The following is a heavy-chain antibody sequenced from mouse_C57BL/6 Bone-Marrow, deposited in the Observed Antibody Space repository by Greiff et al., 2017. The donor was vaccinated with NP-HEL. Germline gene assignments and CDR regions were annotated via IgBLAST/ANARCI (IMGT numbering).Heavy chain of an antibody. J-gene: IGHJ4*01. CDR1: GFTFSSYA. Sequence: EVMLVESGEGLVKPGGSLKLSCAASGFTFSSYAMSWVRQTPEKRLEWVAYISSGGDYIYYADTVKGRFTISRDNARNTLYLQMSSLKSEDTAMYYCTRVLYYYGSSSYAMDYWGQGTSVTVSS. CDR2: ISSGGDYI. V-gene: IGHV5-9-1*02. D-gene: IGHD1-1*01. CDR3: TRVLYYYGSSSYAMDY.